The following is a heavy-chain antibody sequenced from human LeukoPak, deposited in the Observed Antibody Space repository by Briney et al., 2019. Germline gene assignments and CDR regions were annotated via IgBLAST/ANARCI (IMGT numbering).Heavy chain of an antibody. J-gene: IGHJ4*02. Sequence: GGSLGLSCAASGFTFDDYAMHWVRQAPGKGLEWVSGISWNSGSIGYADSVKGRFTISRDNAKNSLYLQMNSLRAEDMALYYCAKVAAAGIVGSLFDYWGQGTLVTVSS. CDR1: GFTFDDYA. D-gene: IGHD6-13*01. V-gene: IGHV3-9*03. CDR3: AKVAAAGIVGSLFDY. CDR2: ISWNSGSI.